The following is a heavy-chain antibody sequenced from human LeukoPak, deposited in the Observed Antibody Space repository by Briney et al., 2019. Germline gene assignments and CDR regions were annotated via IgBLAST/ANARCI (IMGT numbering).Heavy chain of an antibody. V-gene: IGHV3-23*01. Sequence: PGGSLRLSCAASGFSFSNYAMTWIRQAPGKGLEWVSTISGSGDRTYYADSVKGRFTISRGNSKNTLYVQMNSLRAEDTAVYYCAKDIRSSWYYFQDWGQGTLVTVSS. D-gene: IGHD6-13*01. J-gene: IGHJ1*01. CDR1: GFSFSNYA. CDR2: ISGSGDRT. CDR3: AKDIRSSWYYFQD.